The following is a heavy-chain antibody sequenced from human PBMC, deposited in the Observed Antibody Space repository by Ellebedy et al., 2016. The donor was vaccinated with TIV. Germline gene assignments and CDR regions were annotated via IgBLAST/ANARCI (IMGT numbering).Heavy chain of an antibody. CDR2: ICSSSSTI. CDR1: GFTFSTYS. V-gene: IGHV3-48*01. D-gene: IGHD4-17*01. Sequence: GESLKISCVASGFTFSTYSMNWVRQAPGKGLEWVSYICSSSSTIYDADSVKGRFNVSRDNAKNSLYLQMDSLRADDTAVYYCARAGDYNLPPPAGGYWGQGTLVTVSS. CDR3: ARAGDYNLPPPAGGY. J-gene: IGHJ4*02.